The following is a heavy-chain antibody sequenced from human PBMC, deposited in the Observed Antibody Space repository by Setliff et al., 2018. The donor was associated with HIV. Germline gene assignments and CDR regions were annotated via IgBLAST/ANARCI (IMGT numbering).Heavy chain of an antibody. V-gene: IGHV3-23*01. D-gene: IGHD6-13*01. Sequence: PGGSLRLSCAASGFTFSNYDMNWVRQAPGKGLEWVSAISGSGGSTYYADSVKGRFTISRDNSKNTLYLQMNSLRAEDTAVYYCARVDGSSSWFYYYYYYMDIWGKGTTVTVSS. CDR1: GFTFSNYD. CDR3: ARVDGSSSWFYYYYYYMDI. CDR2: ISGSGGST. J-gene: IGHJ6*03.